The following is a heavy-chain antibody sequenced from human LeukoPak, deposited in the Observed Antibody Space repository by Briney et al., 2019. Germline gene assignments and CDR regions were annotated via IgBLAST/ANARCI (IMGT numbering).Heavy chain of an antibody. Sequence: GGSLRLSCAASGFTFSNTWMSWVRQAPGKGLEWVGRIKSKSDSGTTDYAAQVKGRFTISRDDSKNTLYLQMNNLKTEDTAVYYCTNSGDYWGQGTLVTVSS. J-gene: IGHJ4*02. CDR1: GFTFSNTW. CDR3: TNSGDY. CDR2: IKSKSDSGTT. D-gene: IGHD4-23*01. V-gene: IGHV3-15*01.